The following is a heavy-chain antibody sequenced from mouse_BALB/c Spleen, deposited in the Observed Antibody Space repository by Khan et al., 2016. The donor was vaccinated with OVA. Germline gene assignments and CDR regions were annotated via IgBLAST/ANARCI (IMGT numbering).Heavy chain of an antibody. D-gene: IGHD2-14*01. J-gene: IGHJ3*01. V-gene: IGHV1-4*01. CDR1: GYTFTSYT. Sequence: QVRLQQSGAELARPGASVKMSCKASGYTFTSYTIHWIQLRPGQGLEWIGYINPSNGYTNYKQNFKDKATFTADKSSTTAYMQLSSLTSDDTAAYECGRAGYYHRNDGLFAYWGQGTLVTVSA. CDR2: INPSNGYT. CDR3: GRAGYYHRNDGLFAY.